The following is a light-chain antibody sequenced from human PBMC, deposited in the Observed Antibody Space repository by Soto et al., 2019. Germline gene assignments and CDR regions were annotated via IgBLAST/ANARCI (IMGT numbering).Light chain of an antibody. CDR1: QTISSW. CDR2: QAS. Sequence: DIQMTQAPSTLSGSVGDRVTITCRASQTISSWLAWYQQKPGKAPKLLIYQASTLKSGVPSRFSGSGSGTEFTLTISSLQPDYFATYYCQHYNSYSEAFGQGTKVELK. V-gene: IGKV1-5*03. CDR3: QHYNSYSEA. J-gene: IGKJ1*01.